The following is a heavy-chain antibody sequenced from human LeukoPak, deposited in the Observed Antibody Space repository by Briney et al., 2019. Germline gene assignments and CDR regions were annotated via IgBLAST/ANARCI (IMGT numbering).Heavy chain of an antibody. Sequence: GGSLRLSCAASGFTFSSYGMHWVRQAPAKGLEWVAVISYDGSNKYYADSVKGRFTISRDNSKNTLYLQMNSLRDEDTAVYYCAKDRGSGYCSSTSCFSFDYWGQGILVTVSS. V-gene: IGHV3-30*18. CDR1: GFTFSSYG. CDR2: ISYDGSNK. D-gene: IGHD2-2*01. CDR3: AKDRGSGYCSSTSCFSFDY. J-gene: IGHJ4*02.